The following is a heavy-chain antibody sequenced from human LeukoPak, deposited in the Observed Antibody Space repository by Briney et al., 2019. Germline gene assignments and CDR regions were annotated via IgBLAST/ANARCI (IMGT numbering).Heavy chain of an antibody. V-gene: IGHV4-30-4*01. D-gene: IGHD3-10*01. Sequence: SETLSLTCTVSGGSISSGDYYWSWLRQPPGKGLEWIGYIYYIGSTYYNPSLKSRVTISEDKSKKQFSLDLSSVTAADTAVYYCARGSLVRGVPFLDSWGQGVLVTVSS. CDR2: IYYIGST. CDR3: ARGSLVRGVPFLDS. J-gene: IGHJ4*02. CDR1: GGSISSGDYY.